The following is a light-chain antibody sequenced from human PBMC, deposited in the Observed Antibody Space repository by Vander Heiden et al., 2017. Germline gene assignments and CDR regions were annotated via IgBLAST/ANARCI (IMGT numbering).Light chain of an antibody. V-gene: IGLV1-40*01. J-gene: IGLJ3*02. CDR1: SSNIGAFYD. CDR2: RDN. Sequence: QSVLAQPPSVSCAPGPRVTISCTGSSSNIGAFYDVHWYQHVPGTAPKLLIYRDNNRPSGVPDRFSGSKAGSSAFLAITGLQAEDEADYYCQSFDTSLSASVFGGGTKLTVL. CDR3: QSFDTSLSASV.